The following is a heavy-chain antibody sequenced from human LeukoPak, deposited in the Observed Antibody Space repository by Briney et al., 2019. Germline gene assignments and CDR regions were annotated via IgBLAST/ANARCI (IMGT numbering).Heavy chain of an antibody. CDR2: IKQDGSEK. CDR3: ARDRTATAGTPRDFDC. J-gene: IGHJ4*02. D-gene: IGHD6-13*01. Sequence: PGGSLRLSCAASGFTFSWYWMTWVRQAPGKGLEWVADIKQDGSEKYYVDSVKGRFTISRDNAKDSLNLQMSGLRPDDTAVYYCARDRTATAGTPRDFDCWGQGTLVTVSS. V-gene: IGHV3-7*03. CDR1: GFTFSWYW.